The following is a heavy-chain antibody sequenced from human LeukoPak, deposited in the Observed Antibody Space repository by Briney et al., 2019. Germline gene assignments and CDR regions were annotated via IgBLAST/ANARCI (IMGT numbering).Heavy chain of an antibody. CDR1: GFTFSSYW. D-gene: IGHD4-17*01. CDR2: INSDGSST. V-gene: IGHV3-74*01. Sequence: AGGSLRLACAASGFTFSSYWIRWVRQAPGKGLVWVSRINSDGSSTSCADSVKGRFTISRDNAKNTLYLKMSGLRAEDKAVYFCARGAYGDYDSWGQGTLVTVSS. CDR3: ARGAYGDYDS. J-gene: IGHJ5*01.